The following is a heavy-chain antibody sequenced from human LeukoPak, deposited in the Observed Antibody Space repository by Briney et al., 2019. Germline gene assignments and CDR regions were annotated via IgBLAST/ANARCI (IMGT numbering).Heavy chain of an antibody. CDR1: GGPIGTYS. J-gene: IGHJ4*02. D-gene: IGHD3-16*01. V-gene: IGHV4-59*01. CDR3: VRQGGY. Sequence: SETLSLTCTVSGGPIGTYSWSWIRQPPGKGLEWIGNIYNSGTTNYNPSLMSRVTISVDTSKNQFSLKPSSVTAADTAVYYCVRQGGYWGQGTLVTVSS. CDR2: IYNSGTT.